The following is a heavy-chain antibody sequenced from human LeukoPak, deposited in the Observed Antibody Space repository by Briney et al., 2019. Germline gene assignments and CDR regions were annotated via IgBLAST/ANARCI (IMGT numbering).Heavy chain of an antibody. Sequence: GSLRLSCTASGFAFNEYSLNWVRQSPGKGLEWIGSIFYDGSSDYNPSLKSRVTISVDTSKNKFSLKVNSVTAADTAVYFCARYYGSGRDADYWGQGTLVTVSS. CDR2: IFYDGSS. CDR3: ARYYGSGRDADY. CDR1: GFAFNEYSLN. V-gene: IGHV4-39*01. D-gene: IGHD3-10*01. J-gene: IGHJ4*02.